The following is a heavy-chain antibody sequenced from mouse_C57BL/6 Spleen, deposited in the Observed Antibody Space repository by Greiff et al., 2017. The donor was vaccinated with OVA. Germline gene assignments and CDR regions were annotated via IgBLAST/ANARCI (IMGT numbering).Heavy chain of an antibody. D-gene: IGHD1-1*01. J-gene: IGHJ2*01. V-gene: IGHV1-82*01. Sequence: QVQLMESGPELVKPGASVKISCTASGYAFSSSWMNWVKQRPGKGLEWIGRIYTGDGDTNYNGKFKGKATLTADKASSTAYMQLSSLTSEDSAVYYCANYDGSSPCGYWGKGTTLTVAS. CDR1: GYAFSSSW. CDR3: ANYDGSSPCGY. CDR2: IYTGDGDT.